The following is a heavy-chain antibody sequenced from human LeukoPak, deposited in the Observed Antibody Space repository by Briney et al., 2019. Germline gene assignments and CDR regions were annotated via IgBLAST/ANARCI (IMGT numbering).Heavy chain of an antibody. Sequence: ASVKVSCKASGYTFTSYAISWVRQAPGQGLEWMGWIRSHNGDTNHAQQLQGRVTMTTDTSTRTAYMELRSLRSEDTAVYYCARGEFICTINTCYASALDSWGQGTLVTVSS. J-gene: IGHJ4*02. V-gene: IGHV1-18*01. CDR2: IRSHNGDT. D-gene: IGHD2-2*01. CDR1: GYTFTSYA. CDR3: ARGEFICTINTCYASALDS.